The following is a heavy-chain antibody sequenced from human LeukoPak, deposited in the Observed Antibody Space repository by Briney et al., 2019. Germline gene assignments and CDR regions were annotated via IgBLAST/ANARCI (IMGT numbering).Heavy chain of an antibody. CDR1: GGSISSYY. Sequence: SETLSLTCTVSGGSISSYYWSWIRQPPGKGLEWIGYIYYSGSTNYNPSLKGRVTISVDTSKNQFSLKLSSVTAADTAVYYCARRMGVPNNRFDPWGQGTLVTVSS. V-gene: IGHV4-59*01. CDR3: ARRMGVPNNRFDP. D-gene: IGHD2-2*01. CDR2: IYYSGST. J-gene: IGHJ5*02.